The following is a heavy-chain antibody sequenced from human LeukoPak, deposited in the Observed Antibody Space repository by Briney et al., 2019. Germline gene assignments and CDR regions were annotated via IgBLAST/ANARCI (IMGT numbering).Heavy chain of an antibody. D-gene: IGHD1-1*01. CDR2: ISYDGYNK. CDR1: GFTFSHYG. CDR3: ARGRGYSHDY. Sequence: GGSLRLSCAASGFTFSHYGMHWVRQAPGKGLEWVAVISYDGYNKYYADSVKGRFTISRDNSKNTLYLQMNSLRAEDTAVYYCARGRGYSHDYWGQGTLVTVSS. J-gene: IGHJ4*02. V-gene: IGHV3-30*03.